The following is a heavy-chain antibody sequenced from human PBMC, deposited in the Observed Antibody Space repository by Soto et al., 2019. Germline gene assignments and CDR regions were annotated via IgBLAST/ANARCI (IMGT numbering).Heavy chain of an antibody. J-gene: IGHJ3*02. CDR1: GYTLTELS. D-gene: IGHD2-21*02. CDR2: FDPEDGET. Sequence: ASVKVSCKVSGYTLTELSMHWVRQAPGKGLEWMGGFDPEDGETIYAQKFRGRVTMTEDTSTDTAYMELSSLRSEDTAVYYCATDTSMVTAIRLHAFDIWGQGTMVTDSS. CDR3: ATDTSMVTAIRLHAFDI. V-gene: IGHV1-24*01.